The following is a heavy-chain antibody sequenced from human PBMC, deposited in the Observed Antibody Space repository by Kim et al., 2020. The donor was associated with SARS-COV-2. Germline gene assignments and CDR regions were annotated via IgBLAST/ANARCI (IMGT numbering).Heavy chain of an antibody. V-gene: IGHV3-7*01. CDR2: IKQDGSEK. CDR1: GFTFSSYW. J-gene: IGHJ4*02. CDR3: ARGPLTYYYGSGSYTGY. Sequence: GGSLRLSCAASGFTFSSYWMSWVRQAPGKGLEWVANIKQDGSEKFYVDSVKGRFTISRDNAKNSLYLQMNSLRAEDTAVYYCARGPLTYYYGSGSYTGYWGQGTLVTVSS. D-gene: IGHD3-10*01.